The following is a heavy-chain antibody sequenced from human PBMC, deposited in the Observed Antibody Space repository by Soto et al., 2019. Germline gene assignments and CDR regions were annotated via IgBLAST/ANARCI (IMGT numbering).Heavy chain of an antibody. V-gene: IGHV3-30*04. J-gene: IGHJ4*02. CDR1: GFSFTHYT. D-gene: IGHD6-19*01. CDR3: ARKWGTYSSASLDF. Sequence: QLVESGGGVVQPGGSLRLSCATSGFSFTHYTINWVRQAPGKGLEWVAVMSYDGTNENYADSVKGRFTISRDNSNTTVYLQMNSLTPEDTALYYCARKWGTYSSASLDFWGLGTLVTVSS. CDR2: MSYDGTNE.